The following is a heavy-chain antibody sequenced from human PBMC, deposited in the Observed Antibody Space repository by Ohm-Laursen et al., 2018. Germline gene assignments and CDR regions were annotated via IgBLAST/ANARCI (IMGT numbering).Heavy chain of an antibody. J-gene: IGHJ5*02. CDR2: IYWDDDK. CDR1: GFSLSTSGVG. V-gene: IGHV2-5*02. D-gene: IGHD4-17*01. Sequence: TQTLTLTCTFSGFSLSTSGVGVGWIRQPPGKALEWLALIYWDDDKRYSPPLKSRLTITKDTSKNQVVLTMTNMDPVDTATYYCARCSADYGDYEGWFDPWGQGTLVTVSS. CDR3: ARCSADYGDYEGWFDP.